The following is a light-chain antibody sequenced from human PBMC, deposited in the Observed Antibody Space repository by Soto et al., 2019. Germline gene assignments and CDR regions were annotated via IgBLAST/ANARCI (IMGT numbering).Light chain of an antibody. Sequence: QSVLTQPPSASGTPGQRVTISCSGSSFNIGSNTVNWYQQLPGTAPKLLIYSNNQRPSGVPDRFSGSKSGTSASLAISGLQSEDEADYYGAAWDDSLNGPVFGGGTKRTVL. J-gene: IGLJ2*01. V-gene: IGLV1-44*01. CDR3: AAWDDSLNGPV. CDR2: SNN. CDR1: SFNIGSNT.